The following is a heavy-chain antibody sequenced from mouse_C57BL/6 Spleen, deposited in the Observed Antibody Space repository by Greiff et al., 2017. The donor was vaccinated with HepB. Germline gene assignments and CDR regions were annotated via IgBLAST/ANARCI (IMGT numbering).Heavy chain of an antibody. Sequence: VQLQQSGPVLVKPGASVKMSCKASGYTFTDYYMNWVKQSHGKSLEWIGVINPYNGGTSYNQKFKGKATLTVDKSSSTAYMELNSLTSEDSAVYYCARSIYYGNYYWYFDVWGTGTTVTVSS. CDR1: GYTFTDYY. J-gene: IGHJ1*03. D-gene: IGHD2-1*01. V-gene: IGHV1-19*01. CDR2: INPYNGGT. CDR3: ARSIYYGNYYWYFDV.